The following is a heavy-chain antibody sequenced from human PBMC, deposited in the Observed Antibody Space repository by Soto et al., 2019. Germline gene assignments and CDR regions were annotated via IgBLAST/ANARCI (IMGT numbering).Heavy chain of an antibody. J-gene: IGHJ4*02. CDR2: IYYSGST. D-gene: IGHD5-12*01. Sequence: SETLSLTCTVSGGSISSGGYYWSWIRQHPGKGLEWIGYIYYSGSTYYNPSLKSRVTISVDTSKNQFSLKLSSVTAADTAVYYCARGGYDFGYEDYWGQGTLVTVSS. V-gene: IGHV4-31*03. CDR1: GGSISSGGYY. CDR3: ARGGYDFGYEDY.